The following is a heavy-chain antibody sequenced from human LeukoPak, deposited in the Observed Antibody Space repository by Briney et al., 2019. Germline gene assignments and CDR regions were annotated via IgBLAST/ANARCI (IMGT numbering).Heavy chain of an antibody. CDR3: ASDTSAVVRFDY. CDR2: IHYSGST. Sequence: SETLSLTCTVSGASIGSTTYYWGWIRQPPGKGLEWIGSIHYSGSTYYNPSLKSRVSISVGTSKNHFSLRLSSVTAADTAVYYCASDTSAVVRFDYWGQGTLVIVSS. J-gene: IGHJ4*02. D-gene: IGHD4-23*01. V-gene: IGHV4-39*02. CDR1: GASIGSTTYY.